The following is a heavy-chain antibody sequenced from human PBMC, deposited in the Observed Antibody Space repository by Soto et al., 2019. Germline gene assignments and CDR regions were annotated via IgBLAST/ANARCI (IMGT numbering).Heavy chain of an antibody. CDR3: GRRPSPRAPAGPTPYYYAMDV. V-gene: IGHV1-8*02. CDR1: GYDCTAYD. J-gene: IGHJ6*02. CDR2: MNPINGAT. D-gene: IGHD6-13*01. Sequence: GASVKVSCKASGYDCTAYDINWVRQASGQGLEWMGWMNPINGATGSARRFEGRGSMNRNTDTATAYLELTSLRSDDSGVDNCGRRPSPRAPAGPTPYYYAMDVWGQGTTVTVSS.